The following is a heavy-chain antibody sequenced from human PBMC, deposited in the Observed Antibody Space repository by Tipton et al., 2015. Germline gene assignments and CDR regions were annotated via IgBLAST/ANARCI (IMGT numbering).Heavy chain of an antibody. J-gene: IGHJ6*02. Sequence: VQLVQSGGGLVKPGGSLTLSCGVSGFTFSKAWMNWVRQAPGRGLEWVGRIKSQSDGGTTDYAAPVKGRFSISRDDSENKVHLQMNSLKAEDTAVYYCAMTTIFGMVRQVYYYYALDVWGQGTTVTVSS. CDR3: AMTTIFGMVRQVYYYYALDV. V-gene: IGHV3-15*07. CDR1: GFTFSKAW. CDR2: IKSQSDGGTT. D-gene: IGHD3-3*01.